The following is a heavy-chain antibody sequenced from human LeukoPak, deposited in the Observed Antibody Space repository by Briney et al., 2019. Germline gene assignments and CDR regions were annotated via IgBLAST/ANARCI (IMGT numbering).Heavy chain of an antibody. CDR3: ASSPQKYCSGGSCYHDY. J-gene: IGHJ4*02. D-gene: IGHD2-15*01. CDR1: GFTFSSYG. CDR2: IRYDGSNK. V-gene: IGHV3-30*02. Sequence: GGSLRLSCAASGFTFSSYGMHWVRQAPGKGLEWVAFIRYDGSNKYYADSVKGRFTISRDNSKNTLYLQMNSLRAEDTAVYYYASSPQKYCSGGSCYHDYWGQGTLVTVSS.